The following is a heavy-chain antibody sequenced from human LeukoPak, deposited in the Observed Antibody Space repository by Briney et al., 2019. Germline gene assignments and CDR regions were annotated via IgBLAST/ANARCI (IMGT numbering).Heavy chain of an antibody. CDR2: IIPIFGTA. Sequence: SVKVSCKASGGTFSSFAISWVRQAPGQGLEWMGGIIPIFGTANYAQKFQGRVTITTDESTSTAYMELSSLRSEDTAVYYCARTHGSGSYYPRGYYYYMDVWGKGTTVTVSS. J-gene: IGHJ6*03. D-gene: IGHD3-10*01. CDR3: ARTHGSGSYYPRGYYYYMDV. V-gene: IGHV1-69*05. CDR1: GGTFSSFA.